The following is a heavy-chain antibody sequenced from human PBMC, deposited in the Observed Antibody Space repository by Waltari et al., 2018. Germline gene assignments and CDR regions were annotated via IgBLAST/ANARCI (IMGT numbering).Heavy chain of an antibody. Sequence: KESGPRLVKPSETLSLNCTVPGVSVSTPLLYWTWIRQSPGKGPEWIARVFHSGTTYHNPSLRGRVSMSVDSARGQFSLKLYPVTAADTAVYFCASHERVVPVFIESWGQGILVTVSS. CDR1: GVSVSTPLLY. CDR3: ASHERVVPVFIES. D-gene: IGHD3-22*01. J-gene: IGHJ1*01. CDR2: VFHSGTT. V-gene: IGHV4-39*01.